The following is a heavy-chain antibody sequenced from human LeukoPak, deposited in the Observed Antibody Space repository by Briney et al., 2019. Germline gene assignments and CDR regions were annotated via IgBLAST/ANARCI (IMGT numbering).Heavy chain of an antibody. J-gene: IGHJ6*03. CDR2: ISSSGSTI. V-gene: IGHV3-11*01. CDR1: GFTFSDYH. Sequence: PGGSLRLSCAASGFTFSDYHMSWIRQAPGKGLEWVSYISSSGSTIYYADSVKGRFTTSRDNAKNSLYLQMNSLRAEDTAVYYCARDLGVDIVVVPAGLPMDVWGKGTTVTVSS. D-gene: IGHD2-2*03. CDR3: ARDLGVDIVVVPAGLPMDV.